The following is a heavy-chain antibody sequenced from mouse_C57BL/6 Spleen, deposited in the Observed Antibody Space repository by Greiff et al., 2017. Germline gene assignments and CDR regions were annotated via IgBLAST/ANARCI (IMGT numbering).Heavy chain of an antibody. CDR2: CYPGSGSI. CDR1: GYTFTEYT. D-gene: IGHD3-1*01. Sequence: QVQLKESGAELVKPGASVKLSCKASGYTFTEYTIHWVKQRSGQGLEWIGWCYPGSGSIKYNEKFKDKATLTADKSSCTVYMELSRLTSEDSAVYFCARHEEWAGHFDYWGQGTTRTGSS. CDR3: ARHEEWAGHFDY. V-gene: IGHV1-62-2*01. J-gene: IGHJ2*01.